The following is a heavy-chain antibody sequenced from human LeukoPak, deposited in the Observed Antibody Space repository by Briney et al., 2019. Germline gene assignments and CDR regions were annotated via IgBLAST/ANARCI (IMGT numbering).Heavy chain of an antibody. CDR2: IYSGDSDT. J-gene: IGHJ4*02. D-gene: IGHD2-2*01. CDR1: GYSFNTYW. V-gene: IGHV5-51*01. CDR3: ARRQGCSSTSCPPDY. Sequence: RGESLKISCRGSGYSFNTYWIGWVRQMLGKGLEWMGIIYSGDSDTRYSPSFQGQVTMSADKSINTAYLQWSSLKASDTAMYYCARRQGCSSTSCPPDYWGQGTLVTVSS.